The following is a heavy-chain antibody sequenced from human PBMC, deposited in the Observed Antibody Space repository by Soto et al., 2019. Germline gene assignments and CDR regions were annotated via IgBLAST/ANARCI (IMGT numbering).Heavy chain of an antibody. CDR1: GFTFSSYG. CDR3: AKKAISTGYSHFDY. D-gene: IGHD3-22*01. J-gene: IGHJ4*02. CDR2: ISNSDRT. Sequence: EVQLLESGGDLVQRGGSLRLSCAASGFTFSSYGMSWVRQAPGKGLEWVSTISNSDRTNYADSVKGRFTISRDTSKNTLFLQMSSLRAEDTAVYYCAKKAISTGYSHFDYWGQGTLVTVSS. V-gene: IGHV3-23*01.